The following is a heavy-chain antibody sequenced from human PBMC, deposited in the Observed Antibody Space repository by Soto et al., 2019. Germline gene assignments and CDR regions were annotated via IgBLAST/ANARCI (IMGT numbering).Heavy chain of an antibody. D-gene: IGHD3-16*02. CDR2: IIPIFGTA. CDR3: ARSRVITKYYYYGMDV. V-gene: IGHV1-69*13. CDR1: GGTFSSYA. J-gene: IGHJ6*02. Sequence: GASVKVSCKASGGTFSSYAISWVRQAPGQGLEWMGGIIPIFGTANYAQKFQGRVTITADESTSTAYMELSSLRPEDTAVYYCARSRVITKYYYYGMDVWGQGTTVTVSS.